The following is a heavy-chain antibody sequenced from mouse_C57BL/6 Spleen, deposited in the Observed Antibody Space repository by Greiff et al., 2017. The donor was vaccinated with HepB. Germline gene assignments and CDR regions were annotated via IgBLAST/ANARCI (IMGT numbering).Heavy chain of an antibody. D-gene: IGHD1-1*02. CDR2: IYPRSGNT. CDR1: GYTFTSYG. J-gene: IGHJ3*01. V-gene: IGHV1-81*01. CDR3: ARDGGVSFAY. Sequence: VHLVESGAELARPGASVKLSCKASGYTFTSYGISWVKQRTGQGLEWIGEIYPRSGNTYYNEKFKGKATLTADKSSSTAYMELRSLTSEDSAVYFCARDGGVSFAYWGQGTLVTVSA.